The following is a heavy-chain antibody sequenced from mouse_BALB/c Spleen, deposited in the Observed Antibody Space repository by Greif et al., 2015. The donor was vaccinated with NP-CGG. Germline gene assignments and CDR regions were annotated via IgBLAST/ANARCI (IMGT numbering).Heavy chain of an antibody. CDR1: GFSLTGYG. J-gene: IGHJ4*01. Sequence: VKVVESGPGLVAPSQSLSITCTVSGFSLTGYGVNWVRQPPGKGLEWLGMIWGDGSTDYNSALKSRLSISKDNSKSXVFLKMNSLQTDDTARYYCARHYAHYAMDYWGQATSVTVSS. CDR2: IWGDGST. V-gene: IGHV2-6-7*01. D-gene: IGHD1-1*02. CDR3: ARHYAHYAMDY.